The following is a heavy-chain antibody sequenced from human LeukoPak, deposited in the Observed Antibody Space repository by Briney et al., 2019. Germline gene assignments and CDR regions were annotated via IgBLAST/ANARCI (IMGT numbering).Heavy chain of an antibody. V-gene: IGHV3-48*03. CDR3: VRDRGGAYSGDNLFDP. CDR1: GFTFSSYE. D-gene: IGHD2-21*01. Sequence: PGGSLRLFCAASGFTFSSYEMNWVRQAPGKGLEWLSYIIGSGSTTQYADSVRDRFTISRDNDKNAVYLQMNSLKADDTAIYYCVRDRGGAYSGDNLFDPWGQGTLVTVSS. J-gene: IGHJ5*02. CDR2: IIGSGSTT.